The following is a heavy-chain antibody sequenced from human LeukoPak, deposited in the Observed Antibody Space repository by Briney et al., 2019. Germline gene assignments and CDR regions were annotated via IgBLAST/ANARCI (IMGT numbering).Heavy chain of an antibody. V-gene: IGHV3-74*01. Sequence: GGSLRLSCTASGFAFSTYWMHWVRQVPGKGLEWVSRINSDESTIFYADFVKGRFTISRDNAENTLYLQMNSLRVDDTAVYFCARGLGLVDSGDSYNWFDPWGQGTLVTVSS. CDR1: GFAFSTYW. CDR2: INSDESTI. J-gene: IGHJ5*02. CDR3: ARGLGLVDSGDSYNWFDP. D-gene: IGHD3-10*01.